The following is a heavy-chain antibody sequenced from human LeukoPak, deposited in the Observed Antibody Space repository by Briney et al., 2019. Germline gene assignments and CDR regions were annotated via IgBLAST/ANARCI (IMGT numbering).Heavy chain of an antibody. CDR2: ISSSSSTI. CDR3: ARGYYDFWSGPLQSYMDV. CDR1: GFTFSSYS. D-gene: IGHD3-3*01. J-gene: IGHJ6*03. Sequence: GGSLRLSCAASGFTFSSYSMNWVRQAPGKGLEWVSYISSSSSTIYYADSVKGRFTISSDNAKNSLYLQMNSLRAEDTAVYYCARGYYDFWSGPLQSYMDVWGKGTTVTVSS. V-gene: IGHV3-48*01.